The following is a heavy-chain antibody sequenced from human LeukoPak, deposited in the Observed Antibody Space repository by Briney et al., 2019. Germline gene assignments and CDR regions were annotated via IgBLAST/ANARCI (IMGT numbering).Heavy chain of an antibody. Sequence: SVKVSCKASGGTFSSYAISWVRQAPGQGLEWMGRIIPILGIANYAQKFQGRVTITADKSTSTAYMELSSLRSEDTAVYYCARVRYCSSSSCYMDFDYWGQGTLVAVSS. CDR2: IIPILGIA. J-gene: IGHJ4*02. V-gene: IGHV1-69*04. D-gene: IGHD2-2*02. CDR3: ARVRYCSSSSCYMDFDY. CDR1: GGTFSSYA.